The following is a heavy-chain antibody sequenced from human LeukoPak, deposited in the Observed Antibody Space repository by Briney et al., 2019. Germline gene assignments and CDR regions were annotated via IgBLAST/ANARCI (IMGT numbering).Heavy chain of an antibody. J-gene: IGHJ4*02. CDR3: ARSSPHCSSTSCPFDY. Sequence: GESLKISWKGSGYSFTSYWIGWVRPMPGKGLELMGIIYPGDSDTRYSPPFQSQVTISADKSISTAYLQWSSLKASDTAMYYCARSSPHCSSTSCPFDYWGQGTLVTVSS. CDR2: IYPGDSDT. CDR1: GYSFTSYW. V-gene: IGHV5-51*01. D-gene: IGHD2-2*01.